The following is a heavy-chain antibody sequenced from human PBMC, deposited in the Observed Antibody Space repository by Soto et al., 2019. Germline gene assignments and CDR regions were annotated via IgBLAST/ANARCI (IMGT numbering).Heavy chain of an antibody. CDR3: ARGQLPAATTYFDF. V-gene: IGHV3-33*01. J-gene: IGHJ4*02. CDR2: IWFDGSNK. Sequence: GGSLRLCCAASVFTCSSYAIHWVREAPGKGLEWVAIIWFDGSNKYYADSVKGRFSISRDNSKNTLFLQMDSLRAEDTAVYYCARGQLPAATTYFDFWGQGTLVTVS. D-gene: IGHD2-15*01. CDR1: VFTCSSYA.